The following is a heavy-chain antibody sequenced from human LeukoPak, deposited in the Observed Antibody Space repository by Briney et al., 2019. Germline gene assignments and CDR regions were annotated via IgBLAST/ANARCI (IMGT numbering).Heavy chain of an antibody. Sequence: SETLSLTCTVSGGSLSSSSYYWGWVRQPPGTGLEWIGSIYYSGSTYYNPSLKSRVTISVDTSKNQLSLKLSSVTAADTAVYYCAKAYYDSSGYFDYWGQGTLVTVSS. V-gene: IGHV4-39*01. CDR3: AKAYYDSSGYFDY. D-gene: IGHD3-22*01. J-gene: IGHJ4*02. CDR2: IYYSGST. CDR1: GGSLSSSSYY.